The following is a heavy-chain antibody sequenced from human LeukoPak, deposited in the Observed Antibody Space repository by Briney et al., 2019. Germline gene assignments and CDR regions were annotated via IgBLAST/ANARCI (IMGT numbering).Heavy chain of an antibody. CDR1: GFTFSSYW. CDR2: IKQDGSEK. D-gene: IGHD3-3*01. J-gene: IGHJ5*02. CDR3: ARDGNPGAIFGGDSP. V-gene: IGHV3-7*01. Sequence: GGSLRLSCAASGFTFSSYWMSWVRQAPGKGLEWVANIKQDGSEKYYVDSVKGRFTISRDNAKNSLYLQMNSLRAEDTAVYYCARDGNPGAIFGGDSPWGQGTLVTVSS.